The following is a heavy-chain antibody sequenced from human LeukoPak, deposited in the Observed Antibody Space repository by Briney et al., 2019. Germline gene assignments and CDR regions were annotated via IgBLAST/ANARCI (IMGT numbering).Heavy chain of an antibody. Sequence: GGSLRLSCAASGFTFSSYWMSWVRQAPGKGLEWVSAISGSGGSTYYADSVKGRFTISRDNSKNTLYLQMNSLRAEDTAVYYCAKDKGRLGELDYWGQGTLVTVSS. D-gene: IGHD3-16*01. V-gene: IGHV3-23*01. CDR2: ISGSGGST. J-gene: IGHJ4*02. CDR1: GFTFSSYW. CDR3: AKDKGRLGELDY.